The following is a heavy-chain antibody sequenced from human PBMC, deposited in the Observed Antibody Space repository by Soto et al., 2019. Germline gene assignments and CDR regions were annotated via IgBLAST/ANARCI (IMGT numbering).Heavy chain of an antibody. V-gene: IGHV3-33*01. CDR1: GFTFSSYG. J-gene: IGHJ6*02. CDR2: IWYDGSNK. D-gene: IGHD3-3*01. CDR3: ARDLRFLEWLLWEDYYYGMDV. Sequence: GGSLRLSCAASGFTFSSYGMHWVRQAPGKGLEWVAVIWYDGSNKYYADSVKGRFTISRDNSKNTLYLQMNSLRAEDTAVYYCARDLRFLEWLLWEDYYYGMDVWGQGTTVTVSS.